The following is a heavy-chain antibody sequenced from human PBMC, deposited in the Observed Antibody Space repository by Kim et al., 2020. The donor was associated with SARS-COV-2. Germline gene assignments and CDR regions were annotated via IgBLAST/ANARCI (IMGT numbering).Heavy chain of an antibody. V-gene: IGHV5-51*01. CDR3: ARGPLSDYDVRPFDY. Sequence: GESLKISCKGSGYSFTSYWIGWVRQMPGKGLEWMGIIYPGDSDTRYSPSFQGQVTISADKSISTAYLQWSSLKASDTAMYYCARGPLSDYDVRPFDYWGQGTLVTVSS. J-gene: IGHJ4*02. D-gene: IGHD5-12*01. CDR2: IYPGDSDT. CDR1: GYSFTSYW.